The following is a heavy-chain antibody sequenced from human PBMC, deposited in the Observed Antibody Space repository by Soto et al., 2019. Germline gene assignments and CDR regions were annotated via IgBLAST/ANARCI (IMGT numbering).Heavy chain of an antibody. CDR1: GFSFSTYT. D-gene: IGHD3-3*01. J-gene: IGHJ4*02. CDR2: ISSSSSYI. V-gene: IGHV3-21*01. CDR3: ARSSLGILRFLEWSFDY. Sequence: EVQLVESGGGLVKPGGSLRLSCAASGFSFSTYTMSWVRQAPGKGLEWVSSISSSSSYIYYSDSMKGRFTISRDNAKNSLFLQMNSPRLEDTAVYYCARSSLGILRFLEWSFDYWGQGTLVTVSS.